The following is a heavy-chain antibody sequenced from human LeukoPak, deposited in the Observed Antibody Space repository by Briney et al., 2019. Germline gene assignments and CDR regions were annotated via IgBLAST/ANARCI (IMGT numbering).Heavy chain of an antibody. CDR2: IVPSDSYT. CDR1: GYSLTSYW. J-gene: IGHJ4*02. D-gene: IGHD1-26*01. CDR3: ATRSPHSGSFDY. Sequence: GESLKIFCKGSGYSLTSYWISWVRQMPGKGLEWMGRIVPSDSYTNYRPSFQGQVTISVDKSNSTAYLQWSSLKASDTAMYYCATRSPHSGSFDYWGQGTLVTVSS. V-gene: IGHV5-10-1*01.